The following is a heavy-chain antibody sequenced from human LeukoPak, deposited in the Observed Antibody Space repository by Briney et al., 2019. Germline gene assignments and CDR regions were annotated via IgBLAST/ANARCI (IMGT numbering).Heavy chain of an antibody. CDR2: ISTYNGNT. D-gene: IGHD2-21*02. J-gene: IGHJ6*02. Sequence: ASVKVSCKASGYTFTCYGISWVRQAPGQGLEWMGWISTYNGNTNYAQKLQGRVTMTTHTSTTTAYMELRSLRSDDTAVYYCARVEVAVVAAAQTPKYGMDVWGQGTTVTVSS. V-gene: IGHV1-18*01. CDR3: ARVEVAVVAAAQTPKYGMDV. CDR1: GYTFTCYG.